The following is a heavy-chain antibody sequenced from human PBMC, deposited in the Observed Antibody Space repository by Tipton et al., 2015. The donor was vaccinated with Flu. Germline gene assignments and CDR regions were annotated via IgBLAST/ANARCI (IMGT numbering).Heavy chain of an antibody. J-gene: IGHJ4*02. CDR2: IYYGGST. V-gene: IGHV4-39*01. CDR3: AGPRLGSCSSPSCSDY. CDR1: GDSISTSTYY. D-gene: IGHD2-2*01. Sequence: TLSLTCSVFGDSISTSTYYWGWIRQSPGKGLEWIASIYYGGSTYYNPSFKSRVAISVDTSMNQFSLRLSSVTAADTAVYYCAGPRLGSCSSPSCSDYWGQGTLVTVSS.